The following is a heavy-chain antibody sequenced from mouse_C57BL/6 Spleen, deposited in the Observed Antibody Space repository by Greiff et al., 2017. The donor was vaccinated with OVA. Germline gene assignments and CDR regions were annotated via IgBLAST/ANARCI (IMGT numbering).Heavy chain of an antibody. Sequence: QVQLQQPGAELVKPGASVKLSCKASGYTFTSYWMHWVKQRPGQGLEWIGMIHPNSGSTNYNEKFKSKATLTVDKSSSTASMQLSSLTSEDSAVYYWARGGDYSNFLYYFDYWGQGTTLTVSS. CDR1: GYTFTSYW. J-gene: IGHJ2*01. CDR3: ARGGDYSNFLYYFDY. D-gene: IGHD2-5*01. V-gene: IGHV1-64*01. CDR2: IHPNSGST.